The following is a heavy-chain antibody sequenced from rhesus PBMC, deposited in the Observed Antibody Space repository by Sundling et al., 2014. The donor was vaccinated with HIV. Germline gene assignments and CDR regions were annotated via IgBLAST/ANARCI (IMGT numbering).Heavy chain of an antibody. CDR3: ARVRGYCTSTTCYDVYFDY. J-gene: IGHJ4*01. V-gene: IGHV4-169*01. CDR2: IHGSGTST. Sequence: QLQLQESGPGLVKPSETLSVTCAVSGGSISSSFWSWIRRAPGKGLEWIGYIHGSGTSTDYNPSLKSRLTLSVDTSQNHLSLKLSSVTAADTAVYYCARVRGYCTSTTCYDVYFDYWGQGVLVTVSS. CDR1: GGSISSSF. D-gene: IGHD2-2*01.